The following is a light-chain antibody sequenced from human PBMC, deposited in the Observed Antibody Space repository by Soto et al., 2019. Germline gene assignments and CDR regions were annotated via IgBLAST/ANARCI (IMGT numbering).Light chain of an antibody. CDR1: SGSVSTSYY. Sequence: QTVVTQEPSFSVSPGGTVTLTCGLSSGSVSTSYYPSWYQQTPGQAPRTLIYNTYTRSSGVPDRFSASILGDKAALTITGAQADDESDYCCVLYMGSGISVFGGGTKLTVL. CDR2: NTY. V-gene: IGLV8-61*01. CDR3: VLYMGSGISV. J-gene: IGLJ2*01.